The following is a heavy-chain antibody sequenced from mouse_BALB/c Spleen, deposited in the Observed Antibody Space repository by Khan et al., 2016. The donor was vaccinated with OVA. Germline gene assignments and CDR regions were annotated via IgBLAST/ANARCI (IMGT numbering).Heavy chain of an antibody. Sequence: EVELVESGGDLVKPGGSLKLSCAASGFTFSSYGMSWVRQTPDKRLEWVATISSAGDYTYYPDNVKGRFTISRDNAKNTLYLQLSSLKSEDSAMYYCASHLTGFFAYWGQGTLVTVSA. CDR3: ASHLTGFFAY. V-gene: IGHV5-6*01. D-gene: IGHD4-1*01. CDR1: GFTFSSYG. CDR2: ISSAGDYT. J-gene: IGHJ3*01.